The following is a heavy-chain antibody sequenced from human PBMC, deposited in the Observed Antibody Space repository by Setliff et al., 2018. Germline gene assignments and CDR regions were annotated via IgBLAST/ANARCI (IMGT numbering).Heavy chain of an antibody. D-gene: IGHD5-18*01. Sequence: ASVKVSCKASGYTFTSYGVHWVRQAPGQRLEWMGWINAANGNTKYSQKFQGRVTITRDTSASTLYVELSSLTSADTAVYYCAREGVDTRSSTDYRYYMDVWGKGTTVTVSS. J-gene: IGHJ6*03. V-gene: IGHV1-3*01. CDR2: INAANGNT. CDR3: AREGVDTRSSTDYRYYMDV. CDR1: GYTFTSYG.